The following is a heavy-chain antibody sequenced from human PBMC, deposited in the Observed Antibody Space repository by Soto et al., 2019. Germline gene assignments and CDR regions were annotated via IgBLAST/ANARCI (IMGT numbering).Heavy chain of an antibody. CDR3: ARDLSPTIFEGATDY. CDR2: ISSNGGST. CDR1: GFTFSSYA. Sequence: GGSLRLSCAASGFTFSSYAMHWVRQAPGKGLEYVSAISSNGGSTYYANSVKGRFTISRDNSKNTLYLQMGSLRAEDMAVYYCARDLSPTIFEGATDYWGQGTLVTVSS. D-gene: IGHD3-3*01. J-gene: IGHJ4*02. V-gene: IGHV3-64*01.